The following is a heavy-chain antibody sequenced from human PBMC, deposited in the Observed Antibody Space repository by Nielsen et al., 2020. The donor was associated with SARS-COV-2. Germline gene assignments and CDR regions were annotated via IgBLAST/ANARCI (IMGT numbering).Heavy chain of an antibody. Sequence: GESLKISCAASGFTFSSYGMHWVRQAPGKGLEWVAVISYDGSNKYYADSVKGRFTISRDNAKNSLYLQMNSLRAEDTALYYCASVGLLGYWGQGTLVTVSS. V-gene: IGHV3-30*19. CDR1: GFTFSSYG. CDR3: ASVGLLGY. CDR2: ISYDGSNK. J-gene: IGHJ4*02. D-gene: IGHD3-22*01.